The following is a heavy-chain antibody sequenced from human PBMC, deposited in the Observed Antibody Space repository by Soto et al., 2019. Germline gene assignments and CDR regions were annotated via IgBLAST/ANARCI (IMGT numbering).Heavy chain of an antibody. CDR2: ISASGATI. CDR3: VKYYFGMGV. V-gene: IGHV3-48*03. J-gene: IGHJ6*02. Sequence: GGSLRLSCAASGFTFSDYEVNWVRQAPGKGLEWISYISASGATIHYADSVRGRLTISRDNAKNSVYLQMNSLRADDTGVYYCVKYYFGMGVWGQGTTVTVSS. CDR1: GFTFSDYE. D-gene: IGHD3-10*01.